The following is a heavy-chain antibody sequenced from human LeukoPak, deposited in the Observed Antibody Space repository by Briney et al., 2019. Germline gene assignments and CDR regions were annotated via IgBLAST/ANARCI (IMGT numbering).Heavy chain of an antibody. Sequence: SETLSLTCTVSGGSISSYYWSWIRQPPGKGLEWIGYIYYSGSTYYNPSLKSRVTISVDTSKNQFSLKLSSVTAADTAVYYCARHEGYGDYAFDYWGQGTLVTVSS. V-gene: IGHV4-59*04. D-gene: IGHD4-17*01. J-gene: IGHJ4*02. CDR3: ARHEGYGDYAFDY. CDR2: IYYSGST. CDR1: GGSISSYY.